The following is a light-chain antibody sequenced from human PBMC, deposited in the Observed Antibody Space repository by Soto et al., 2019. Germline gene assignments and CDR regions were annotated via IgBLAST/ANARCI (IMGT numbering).Light chain of an antibody. CDR2: AAS. J-gene: IGKJ3*01. Sequence: AIRMTQSPSSFSASTGDRVTITCRASQGISSYLAWYQQKPGKAPKLLIYAASTLQSGVPSRFSGSGSGTDFTLTISCLQSEDLATYYCQQYYSYPFTFGHGTKVDIK. V-gene: IGKV1-8*01. CDR3: QQYYSYPFT. CDR1: QGISSY.